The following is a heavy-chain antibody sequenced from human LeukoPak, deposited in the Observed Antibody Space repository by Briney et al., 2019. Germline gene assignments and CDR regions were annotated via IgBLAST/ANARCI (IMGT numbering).Heavy chain of an antibody. CDR1: GGSVSSSLYY. D-gene: IGHD4/OR15-4a*01. CDR2: IYAGGNT. CDR3: ARHEYGDPFDY. V-gene: IGHV4-39*01. J-gene: IGHJ4*02. Sequence: SETLSLTCTVSGGSVSSSLYYWGWVRQPPGKRLAWVGSIYAGGNTRYNALFRSRLSLSIDTAKNQFFLRLSSVTAADTAVYYCARHEYGDPFDYWGQGTLVTVSP.